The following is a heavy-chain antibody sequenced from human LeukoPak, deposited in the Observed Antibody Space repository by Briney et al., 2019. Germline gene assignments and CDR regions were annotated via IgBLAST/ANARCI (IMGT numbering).Heavy chain of an antibody. Sequence: PGGTLRLSCAASGFTFSSYGMSWVRQAPGKGLEWVSAISGSGDRTYYADSVKGRFTISRDNSKNTLYLQMNSLRAEDTAVYYCARDSYYGSGSQSGYYYYYMDVWGKGTTVTISS. CDR1: GFTFSSYG. CDR3: ARDSYYGSGSQSGYYYYYMDV. J-gene: IGHJ6*03. D-gene: IGHD3-10*01. CDR2: ISGSGDRT. V-gene: IGHV3-23*01.